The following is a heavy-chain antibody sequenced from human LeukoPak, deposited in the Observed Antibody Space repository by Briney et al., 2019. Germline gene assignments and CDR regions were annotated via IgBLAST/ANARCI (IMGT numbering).Heavy chain of an antibody. CDR1: GYTFTGYY. J-gene: IGHJ5*02. D-gene: IGHD2-2*03. V-gene: IGHV1-2*02. CDR3: ARDPMGIVEVPGWFDP. Sequence: GASVKVSCKASGYTFTGYYMHWVRQAPGQGLEWMGWINPNSGGTNYAQKFQGRVTMTRDTSISPAYMELCRLRSDDTAGYYCARDPMGIVEVPGWFDPWGEGTLVTVSS. CDR2: INPNSGGT.